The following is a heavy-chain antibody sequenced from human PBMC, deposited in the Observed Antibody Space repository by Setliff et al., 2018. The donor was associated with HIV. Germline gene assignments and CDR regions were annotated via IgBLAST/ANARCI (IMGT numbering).Heavy chain of an antibody. D-gene: IGHD3-22*01. V-gene: IGHV4-59*01. J-gene: IGHJ6*02. CDR1: GGSLTNYY. CDR3: ARDFTYDNRGSLTRFAMDV. Sequence: SETLSLTCTLYGGSLTNYYWTWIRQSPEKGLEWIGEIVDSGSTNYSPSLKSRVTISLDTSKKQFSLELRSVTAADTAVHYCARDFTYDNRGSLTRFAMDVWGQGITVTVSS. CDR2: IVDSGST.